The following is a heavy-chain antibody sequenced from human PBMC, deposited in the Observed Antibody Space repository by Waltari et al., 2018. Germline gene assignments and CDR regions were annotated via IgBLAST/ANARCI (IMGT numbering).Heavy chain of an antibody. V-gene: IGHV1-8*01. CDR2: VTPNSGHA. CDR3: ARIISGSYPSSDAFDI. D-gene: IGHD3-16*02. J-gene: IGHJ3*02. CDR1: GYTFITYD. Sequence: QVQLVQSGAEVKKPGASVKVSCKASGYTFITYDINWVRQAPGQGLEWMGWVTPNSGHAGYSARVQGRVTMTRDTSTSTAYMELSSLRSEDTAVYYCARIISGSYPSSDAFDIWGQGTRVTVSS.